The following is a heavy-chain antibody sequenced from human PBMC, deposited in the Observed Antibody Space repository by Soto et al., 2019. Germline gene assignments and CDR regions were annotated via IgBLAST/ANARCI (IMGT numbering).Heavy chain of an antibody. D-gene: IGHD4-4*01. Sequence: QVQLQESGPGLVKPSETLSLTCTVSGGSVSSGSYYWSWIRQPPGKGLEWIGYIYYSGSTNYNPSLKSRVTISVDTSKNQFSLKLSSVTAADTAVYYCASHPSPAFITTRVGWGQGTLVTVSS. CDR2: IYYSGST. V-gene: IGHV4-61*01. CDR3: ASHPSPAFITTRVG. CDR1: GGSVSSGSYY. J-gene: IGHJ4*02.